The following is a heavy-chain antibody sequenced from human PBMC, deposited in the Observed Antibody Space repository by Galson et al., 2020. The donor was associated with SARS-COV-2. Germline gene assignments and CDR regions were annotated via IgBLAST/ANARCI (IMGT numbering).Heavy chain of an antibody. D-gene: IGHD6-19*01. CDR1: GFTFSSFG. J-gene: IGHJ4*02. CDR3: ARWRYSSGWSFFDH. Sequence: GGSLRLSCADSGFTFSSFGMGWVRQAPGKGLEYVSSISSNGASAYYANSVKGRFTISRDNSKNTLYLQMGGLRAEDMAVYFCARWRYSSGWSFFDHWGQGTLVTVSS. V-gene: IGHV3-64*01. CDR2: ISSNGASA.